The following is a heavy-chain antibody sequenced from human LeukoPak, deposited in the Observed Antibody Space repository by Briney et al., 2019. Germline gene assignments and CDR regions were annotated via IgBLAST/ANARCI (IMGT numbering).Heavy chain of an antibody. Sequence: SETLSLTCTVSGGSISSGSYYWSWIRQPAGKGLEWIGRIYTTGSTNYNPSLKSRVTISVDTSKNQFSRKLSSVTAADTAVYYCASEPRLYDFWSGFDYYYYMDVWGKGTTVTVSS. CDR3: ASEPRLYDFWSGFDYYYYMDV. D-gene: IGHD3-3*01. J-gene: IGHJ6*03. V-gene: IGHV4-61*02. CDR1: GGSISSGSYY. CDR2: IYTTGST.